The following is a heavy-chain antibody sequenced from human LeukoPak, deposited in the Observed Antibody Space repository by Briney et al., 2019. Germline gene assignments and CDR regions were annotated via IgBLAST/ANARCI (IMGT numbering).Heavy chain of an antibody. D-gene: IGHD5-12*01. J-gene: IGHJ4*02. V-gene: IGHV3-23*01. CDR1: GFTFSTYA. CDR3: AKARGYSGYDSLDY. Sequence: EGSLRLSCAASGFTFSTYAMSWVRQAPGTGLEWVSAISGSGGSTYYADSVKGRFTISGDKSKNTLYLQMNSLRAEDTAVYYCAKARGYSGYDSLDYWGQGTLVTVSS. CDR2: ISGSGGST.